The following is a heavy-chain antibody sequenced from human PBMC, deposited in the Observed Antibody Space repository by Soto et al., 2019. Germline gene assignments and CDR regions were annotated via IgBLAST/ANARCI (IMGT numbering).Heavy chain of an antibody. D-gene: IGHD2-15*01. CDR1: GGSINSNNYY. CDR3: AKVVVAATRHSDFDS. CDR2: ISYDGST. V-gene: IGHV4-39*02. J-gene: IGHJ4*02. Sequence: PSETLSLTCTVSGGSINSNNYYWAWIRQPPGKGLAWIASISYDGSTYYDTSLKSRGTISRDTSKNQFSLRLTSMTAADTAVYYCAKVVVAATRHSDFDSWGRGTLATVSS.